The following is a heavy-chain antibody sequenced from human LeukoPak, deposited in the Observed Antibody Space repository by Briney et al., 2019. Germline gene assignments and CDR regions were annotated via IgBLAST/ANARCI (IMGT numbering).Heavy chain of an antibody. V-gene: IGHV1-18*01. D-gene: IGHD3-10*01. J-gene: IGHJ4*02. CDR1: GYTFTSYG. CDR3: ARDKRITMVRGVINPLPFDY. CDR2: ISAYNGNT. Sequence: GASVKVSCKASGYTFTSYGISWVRQAPGQGLEWMGWISAYNGNTNYAQELQGRVTMTTDTSTSTAYMELRGLRSDDAAVYYCARDKRITMVRGVINPLPFDYWGQGTLVTVSS.